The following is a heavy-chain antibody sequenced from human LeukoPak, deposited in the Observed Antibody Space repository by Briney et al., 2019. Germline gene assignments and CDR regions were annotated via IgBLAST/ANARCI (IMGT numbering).Heavy chain of an antibody. CDR2: IHYTRST. D-gene: IGHD3-10*01. J-gene: IGHJ5*02. Sequence: KPSETLSLTCTVSGGSFTSDYWSWIRQPPPKGLEWIGYIHYTRSTNYSPPLKSRVSISLDTSKNHYSLRLSSLTAADTGVYYCARHGGLDGRYHNWFDPWGQGTLVTIPS. V-gene: IGHV4-59*08. CDR3: ARHGGLDGRYHNWFDP. CDR1: GGSFTSDY.